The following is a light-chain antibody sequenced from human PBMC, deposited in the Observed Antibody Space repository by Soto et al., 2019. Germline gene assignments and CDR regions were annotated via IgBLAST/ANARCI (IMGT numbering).Light chain of an antibody. V-gene: IGKV1-12*01. Sequence: IQMTQSPSSVSASVGDRVTITCRASQGICSRLAWYQQKPGKAPKLLIYAASTLQSGVPSRFSGSGSGTDFTLTISCLQSEDFATYYCQQYYSYPITFGQGTRLEIK. CDR1: QGICSR. CDR2: AAS. CDR3: QQYYSYPIT. J-gene: IGKJ5*01.